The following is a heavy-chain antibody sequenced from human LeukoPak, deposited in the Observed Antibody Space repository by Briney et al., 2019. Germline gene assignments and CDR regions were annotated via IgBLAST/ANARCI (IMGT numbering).Heavy chain of an antibody. CDR3: ARGARWWELSFYFDY. V-gene: IGHV3-48*04. J-gene: IGHJ4*02. Sequence: GGSLRLSCVGTGFTISNYRMNWVRQAPGKGLEWVSYISSSGSTIYYADSVKGRFTISRDNAKNSLYLQMNSLRAEDTAVYYCARGARWWELSFYFDYWGQGTLVTVSS. CDR2: ISSSGSTI. CDR1: GFTISNYR. D-gene: IGHD1-26*01.